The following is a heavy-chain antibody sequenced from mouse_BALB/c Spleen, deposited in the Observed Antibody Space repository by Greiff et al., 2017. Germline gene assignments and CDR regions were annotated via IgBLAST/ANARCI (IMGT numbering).Heavy chain of an antibody. CDR3: ARFAGRPYAMDY. D-gene: IGHD1-2*01. CDR1: GYTFTSYW. V-gene: IGHV1-69*02. J-gene: IGHJ4*01. Sequence: QVQLQQSGAELVKPGASVKLSCKASGYTFTSYWMHWVKQRPGQGLEWIGEIDPSDSYTNYNQKFKGKATLTVDKSSSTAYMQLSSLTSEDSAVYYCARFAGRPYAMDYWGQGTSVTVSS. CDR2: IDPSDSYT.